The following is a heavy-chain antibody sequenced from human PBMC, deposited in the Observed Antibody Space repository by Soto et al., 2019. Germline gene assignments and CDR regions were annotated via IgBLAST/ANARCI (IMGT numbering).Heavy chain of an antibody. V-gene: IGHV3-11*01. CDR3: ARGGWYHLEDDAFDI. Sequence: GGSLRLSCAASGFTFSDYYMSWIRQAPGKGLECVSYISSSGSTIYYADSVKGRFTISRDNAKNSLYLQMNSLRAEDTAVYYCARGGWYHLEDDAFDIWGQGTMVTVSS. CDR2: ISSSGSTI. J-gene: IGHJ3*02. D-gene: IGHD6-19*01. CDR1: GFTFSDYY.